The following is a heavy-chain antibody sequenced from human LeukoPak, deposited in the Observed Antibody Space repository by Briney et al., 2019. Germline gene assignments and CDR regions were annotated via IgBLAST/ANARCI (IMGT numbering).Heavy chain of an antibody. CDR3: ASLRYFDPYYFDY. Sequence: SETPSLTCTVSGGSISSSSYYWSWIRQPPGKGLEYIGYIYYSGSTNYNPSLKSRVTISVDTSKNQFSLKLSSVTAADTAVYYCASLRYFDPYYFDYWGQGTLVTVSS. D-gene: IGHD3-9*01. V-gene: IGHV4-61*01. CDR1: GGSISSSSYY. CDR2: IYYSGST. J-gene: IGHJ4*02.